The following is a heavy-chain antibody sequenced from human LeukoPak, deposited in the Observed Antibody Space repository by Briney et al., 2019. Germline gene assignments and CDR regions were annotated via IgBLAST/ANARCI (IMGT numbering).Heavy chain of an antibody. D-gene: IGHD2-2*01. CDR1: GFTFGDYA. J-gene: IGHJ6*04. Sequence: GGSLRLSCTASGFTFGDYAMSWVRQAPGKGLEWLGFIRSKAYGGTTEYAASVKGRFTISRDDSKSIAYLQMNSLKTEDTAVYYCTRPLYCSSTSCPWDVWGKGTTVTVSS. V-gene: IGHV3-49*04. CDR2: IRSKAYGGTT. CDR3: TRPLYCSSTSCPWDV.